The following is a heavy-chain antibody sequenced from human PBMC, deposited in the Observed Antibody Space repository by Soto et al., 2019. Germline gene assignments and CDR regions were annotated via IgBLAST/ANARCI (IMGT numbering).Heavy chain of an antibody. Sequence: QVQLVESGGGVVQPGRPLRLSCAASGFTFSSYGMHWVRQAPGKGLEWVAVISYDGSNKYYADSVKGRFTISRDNSKNTLYLQMNSLRAEDTAVYYCAKLTGTTGLDYWGQGTLVTVSS. CDR3: AKLTGTTGLDY. V-gene: IGHV3-30*18. D-gene: IGHD1-20*01. CDR2: ISYDGSNK. CDR1: GFTFSSYG. J-gene: IGHJ4*02.